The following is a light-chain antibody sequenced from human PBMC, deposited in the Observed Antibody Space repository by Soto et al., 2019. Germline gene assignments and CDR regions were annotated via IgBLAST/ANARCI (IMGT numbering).Light chain of an antibody. V-gene: IGKV3-15*01. CDR1: QSVSSN. CDR2: GAS. Sequence: EIVMTQSPATLSVSPGERATLSCRASQSVSSNLACYQQKPDQAPSLLIYGASTRATGIPARFSGSGSGTEFTLTISSLQSEDFAVYYCQQYNNWQYTFGQGTKLEIK. CDR3: QQYNNWQYT. J-gene: IGKJ2*01.